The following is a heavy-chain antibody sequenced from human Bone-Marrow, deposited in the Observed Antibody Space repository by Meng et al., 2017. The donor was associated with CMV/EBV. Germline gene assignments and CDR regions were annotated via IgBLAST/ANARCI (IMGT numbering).Heavy chain of an antibody. D-gene: IGHD6-13*01. CDR2: IYHSGST. CDR1: GYSISSGYY. V-gene: IGHV4-38-2*02. CDR3: AHIAAAGAGYCDY. Sequence: GSLRLSCTVSGYSISSGYYWGWIRQPPGKGLEWIGSIYHSGSTYYNPSLKSRVTISVDTSKNQFSLKLSSVTAADTAVYYCAHIAAAGAGYCDYWGPGKLVTLAS. J-gene: IGHJ4*02.